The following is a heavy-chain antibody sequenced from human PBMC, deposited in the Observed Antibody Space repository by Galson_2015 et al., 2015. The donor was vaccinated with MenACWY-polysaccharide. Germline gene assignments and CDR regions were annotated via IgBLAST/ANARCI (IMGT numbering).Heavy chain of an antibody. V-gene: IGHV3-30*18. D-gene: IGHD3-22*01. CDR2: ISYDGSNK. Sequence: SLRLSCAASGFTLSSYGMHWVRQAPGKGLEWVAVISYDGSNKYYADSVKGRFTISRDNSKNTLYLQMNSLRAEDTAVYYCAKDREPAKYYYDSSGYYPIDYWGQGTLVTVSS. J-gene: IGHJ4*02. CDR1: GFTLSSYG. CDR3: AKDREPAKYYYDSSGYYPIDY.